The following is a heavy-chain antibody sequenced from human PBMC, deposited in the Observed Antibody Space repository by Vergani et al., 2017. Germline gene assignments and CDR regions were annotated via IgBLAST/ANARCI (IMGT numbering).Heavy chain of an antibody. D-gene: IGHD2-15*01. Sequence: QLHLQESGPGLLKPSETLSLTCTVSGGSITSSSYYWGWIRQPPGKGLEWLGTIDRTGRTHLSPSLKSRLTISVDTTKNQFSLRLTSATAADTAVYFCARGGMSPAEIDPKNAFHVWGKGTTVTVSS. CDR3: ARGGMSPAEIDPKNAFHV. CDR1: GGSITSSSYY. CDR2: IDRTGRT. V-gene: IGHV4-39*07. J-gene: IGHJ6*04.